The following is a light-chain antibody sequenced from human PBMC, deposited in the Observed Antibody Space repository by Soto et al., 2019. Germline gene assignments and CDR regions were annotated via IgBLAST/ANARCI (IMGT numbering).Light chain of an antibody. CDR1: QSINNW. J-gene: IGKJ1*01. CDR2: RAS. V-gene: IGKV1-5*03. Sequence: DIQMTQSPSTLSASVGDRVTITCRASQSINNWLAWYQQEPGKAPKLLIYRASTLQSGVPSRFSGSGSGTEFTLTISSLQPDDFATYYCQHYNSYPPWTFGQGTKVEIK. CDR3: QHYNSYPPWT.